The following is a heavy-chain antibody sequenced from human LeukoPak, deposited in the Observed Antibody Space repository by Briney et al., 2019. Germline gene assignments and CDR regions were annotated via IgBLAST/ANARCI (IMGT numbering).Heavy chain of an antibody. CDR1: GGTFSSYA. J-gene: IGHJ6*02. CDR2: IIPIFGIS. D-gene: IGHD1-1*01. V-gene: IGHV1-69*04. CDR3: AREAYKSSVYSYGMAV. Sequence: PVKASCKASGGTFSSYAISWVRQAPGQGLECMGRIIPIFGISNYAQKFQGRVTITADKSTRTRCMEMSRLRYEDTPVYYCAREAYKSSVYSYGMAVWGQGTTVTVSS.